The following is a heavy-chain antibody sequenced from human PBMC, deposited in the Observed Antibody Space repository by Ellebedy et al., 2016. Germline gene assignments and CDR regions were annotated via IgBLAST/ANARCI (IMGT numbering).Heavy chain of an antibody. J-gene: IGHJ5*02. CDR1: GFTFSSYA. CDR2: ISGSGGST. D-gene: IGHD6-13*01. CDR3: ARWNPKYSSSWFWFDP. V-gene: IGHV3-23*01. Sequence: GGSLRLXXAASGFTFSSYAMSWVRQAPGKGLEWVSAISGSGGSTYYADSVKGRFTISRDNSKNTLYLQMNSLRAEDTAVYYCARWNPKYSSSWFWFDPWGQGTLVTVSS.